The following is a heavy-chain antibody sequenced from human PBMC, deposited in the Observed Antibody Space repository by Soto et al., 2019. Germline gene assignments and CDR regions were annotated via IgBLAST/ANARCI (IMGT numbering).Heavy chain of an antibody. CDR2: IYYSGST. D-gene: IGHD6-6*01. V-gene: IGHV4-39*01. Sequence: SETLSLTCTVSGGSISSNSYYWGWIRQPPGKGLEWIGSIYYSGSTYYNPSLKSRVTISVDTSKNQFSLKLSSVTAADTAVYYCARHTSRAARPVEVWFDPWGQGTLVTVSS. J-gene: IGHJ5*02. CDR3: ARHTSRAARPVEVWFDP. CDR1: GGSISSNSYY.